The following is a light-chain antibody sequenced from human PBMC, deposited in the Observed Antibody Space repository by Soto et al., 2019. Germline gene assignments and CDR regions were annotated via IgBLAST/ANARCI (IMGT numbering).Light chain of an antibody. CDR1: SSDVGGYNY. V-gene: IGLV2-8*01. Sequence: QSVLTQPPSASGSPGQSVTISCTGTSSDVGGYNYVSWYQQYPGKAPQLVIYEVNRRPSGVPDRFSGSKSGNTASLTVFLLQAEDEADYYCSSYVGTKSYVFGTGTKDTDL. CDR3: SSYVGTKSYV. J-gene: IGLJ1*01. CDR2: EVN.